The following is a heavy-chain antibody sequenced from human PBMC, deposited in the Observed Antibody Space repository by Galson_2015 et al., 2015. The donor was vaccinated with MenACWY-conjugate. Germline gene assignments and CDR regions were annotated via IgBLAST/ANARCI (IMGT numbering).Heavy chain of an antibody. CDR3: ARDLGFYCSRNDCYSPY. V-gene: IGHV3-7*03. J-gene: IGHJ4*02. D-gene: IGHD2-2*01. CDR2: IKQDGSEK. Sequence: SLRLSCAASGFIFNNYWMSWVRQAPGKGPEWVANIKQDGSEKNCVDSVRGRFTISRDNAKNSLYLQMNSLRAEDTAVYYCARDLGFYCSRNDCYSPYWGQGTLVTVSS. CDR1: GFIFNNYW.